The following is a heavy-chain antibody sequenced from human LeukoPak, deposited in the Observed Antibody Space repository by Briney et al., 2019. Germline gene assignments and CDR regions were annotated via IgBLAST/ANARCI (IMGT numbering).Heavy chain of an antibody. D-gene: IGHD2-21*02. J-gene: IGHJ4*02. CDR3: ARFAYCGGHCWYYFDY. Sequence: SETLSLTCTVSGGSISSYYWSWIRQPPGKGLEWIGYIYSSGSTDYNPSLKSRITISVDTSKNQFSLKLSSVTAADTAVYYCARFAYCGGHCWYYFDYWGQGSLVTVSS. CDR2: IYSSGST. V-gene: IGHV4-59*01. CDR1: GGSISSYY.